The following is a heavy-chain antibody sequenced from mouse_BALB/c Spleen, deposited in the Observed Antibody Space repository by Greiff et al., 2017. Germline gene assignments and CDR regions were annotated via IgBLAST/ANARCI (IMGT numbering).Heavy chain of an antibody. D-gene: IGHD3-1*01. CDR2: IRSKSNNYAT. Sequence: EVQLQESGGGLVQPKGSLKLSCAASGFTFNTYAMNWVRQAPGKGLEWVARIRSKSNNYATYYADSVKDRFTISRDDLQSMLYLQMNNLKTEDTAMYYCVRQRGAMDYWGQGTSVTVSS. CDR3: VRQRGAMDY. V-gene: IGHV10-1*02. J-gene: IGHJ4*01. CDR1: GFTFNTYA.